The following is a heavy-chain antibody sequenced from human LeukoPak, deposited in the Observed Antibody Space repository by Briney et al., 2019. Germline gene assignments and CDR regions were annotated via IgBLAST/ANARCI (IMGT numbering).Heavy chain of an antibody. CDR1: GVSISSSNSY. CDR3: ARDYDRGGYWFDP. CDR2: IYYSGNT. Sequence: SETLSLTCTVSGVSISSSNSYWGWIRQPPGKGLEWIGSIYYSGNTYYNASLKSQVSISIDTSKNQFSLKLTSVTAADTAVYYCARDYDRGGYWFDPWGQGTLVTVSS. J-gene: IGHJ5*02. D-gene: IGHD2-15*01. V-gene: IGHV4-39*02.